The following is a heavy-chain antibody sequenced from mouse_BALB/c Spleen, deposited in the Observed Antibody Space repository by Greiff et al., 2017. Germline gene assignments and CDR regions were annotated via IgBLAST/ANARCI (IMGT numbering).Heavy chain of an antibody. D-gene: IGHD3-3*01. Sequence: QVQLKESGPGLVAPSQSLSITCTVSGFSLTSYGVHWVRQPPGKGLEWLGVIWAGGSTNYNSALMSRLSISKDNSKSQVFLKMNSLQTDDTAMYYCARDRTFSPFDYWGQGTTLTVSS. CDR2: IWAGGST. J-gene: IGHJ2*01. V-gene: IGHV2-9*02. CDR3: ARDRTFSPFDY. CDR1: GFSLTSYG.